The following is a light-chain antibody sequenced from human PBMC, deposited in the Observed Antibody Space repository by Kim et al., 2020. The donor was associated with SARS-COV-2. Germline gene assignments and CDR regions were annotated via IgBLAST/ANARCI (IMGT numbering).Light chain of an antibody. CDR3: AAWDDSLNGWV. Sequence: GQRVTISCSVSNSHIGSSTVNWYQQRPGTTPKLLIYDNNQRPSGVPDRFSGSKSGTSASLAISGLQSEDEADYYCAAWDDSLNGWVFGGGTKLTVL. V-gene: IGLV1-44*01. CDR2: DNN. CDR1: NSHIGSST. J-gene: IGLJ3*02.